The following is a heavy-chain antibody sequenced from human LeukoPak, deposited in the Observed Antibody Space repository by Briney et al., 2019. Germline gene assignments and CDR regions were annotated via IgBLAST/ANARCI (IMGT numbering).Heavy chain of an antibody. J-gene: IGHJ4*02. CDR2: INHSGST. D-gene: IGHD3-10*01. CDR1: GGSFSGYY. V-gene: IGHV4-34*01. Sequence: SETLSLTCAVYGGSFSGYYWSWIRQPPGKGLEWIGEINHSGSTNYNPSLKSRVTISVDTPKNQFSLKLSSVTAADTAVYYCARARKWYYGSGSYYPYYFDYWGQGTLVTVSS. CDR3: ARARKWYYGSGSYYPYYFDY.